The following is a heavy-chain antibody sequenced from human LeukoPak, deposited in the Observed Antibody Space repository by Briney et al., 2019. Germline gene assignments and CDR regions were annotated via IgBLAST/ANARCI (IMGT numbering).Heavy chain of an antibody. CDR1: GFTFSSYW. Sequence: PGGSLRLSCAASGFTFSSYWMSWVRQAPGKGLEWVANIKQDGSEKYYVDSVKGRFTISRDNAKNSLYLQMNSLRAEDTAVYYCARLNSSSWYYFDYWGQGTLVTVSS. V-gene: IGHV3-7*01. CDR3: ARLNSSSWYYFDY. D-gene: IGHD6-13*01. J-gene: IGHJ4*02. CDR2: IKQDGSEK.